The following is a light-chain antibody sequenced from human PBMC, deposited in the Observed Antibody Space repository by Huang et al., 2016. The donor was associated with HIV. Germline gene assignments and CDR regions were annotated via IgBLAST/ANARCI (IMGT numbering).Light chain of an antibody. CDR2: GAS. V-gene: IGKV3-15*01. Sequence: EIVLTQSPVTLSVSPGDRATLSCRASQSVGSNLAWHQQKPGQAPRLLIYGASTRATAIPARLSGSGSGTEFTLTISSLQSEDIAVYYCQQYNNWPLSFGGGTKVEIK. J-gene: IGKJ4*01. CDR3: QQYNNWPLS. CDR1: QSVGSN.